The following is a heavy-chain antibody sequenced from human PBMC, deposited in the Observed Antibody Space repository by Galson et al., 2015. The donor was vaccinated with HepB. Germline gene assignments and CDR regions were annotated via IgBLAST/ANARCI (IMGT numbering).Heavy chain of an antibody. V-gene: IGHV3-7*03. CDR1: GFTFSSSW. J-gene: IGHJ4*02. D-gene: IGHD3-10*01. CDR3: ARGVLLWFGELLTKYYFDY. CDR2: IKQDGSEK. Sequence: SLRLSCAASGFTFSSSWMSWVRQAPGKGLEWVANIKQDGSEKYYVDSGKGRFTISRDNAKNSLYLQMNSLRAEDTAVYYCARGVLLWFGELLTKYYFDYWGQGTLVTVSS.